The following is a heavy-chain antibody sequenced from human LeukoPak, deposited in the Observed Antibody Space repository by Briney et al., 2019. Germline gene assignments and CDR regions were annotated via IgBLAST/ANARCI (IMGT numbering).Heavy chain of an antibody. CDR3: ARDVDTYYYYYGMDV. V-gene: IGHV3-33*01. Sequence: GRSLRLFCAASGFTFSSYGMHWVRQAPGKGLEWAAVIWYDGSNKYYADSVKGRFTISRDNSKNTLYLQMNSLRAEDTAVYYCARDVDTYYYYYGMDVWGQGTTVTVSS. CDR1: GFTFSSYG. J-gene: IGHJ6*02. D-gene: IGHD5-18*01. CDR2: IWYDGSNK.